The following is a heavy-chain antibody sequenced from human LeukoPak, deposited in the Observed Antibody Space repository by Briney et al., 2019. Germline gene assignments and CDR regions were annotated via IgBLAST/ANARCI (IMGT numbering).Heavy chain of an antibody. D-gene: IGHD3-10*01. CDR2: INHSGST. J-gene: IGHJ4*02. CDR3: ARRTSQISYGLDTLYYFDY. Sequence: SETLSLTCAVYGGSFSGYYWSWIRQPPGKGLEWIGEINHSGSTNYNPSLKSRVTISVATSKNQFSLKLSSVTAADTAVYYCARRTSQISYGLDTLYYFDYWGQGTLVTVSS. V-gene: IGHV4-34*01. CDR1: GGSFSGYY.